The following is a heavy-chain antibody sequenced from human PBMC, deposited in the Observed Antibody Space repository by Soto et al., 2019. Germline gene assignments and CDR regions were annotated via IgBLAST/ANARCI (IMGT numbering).Heavy chain of an antibody. D-gene: IGHD2-2*01. J-gene: IGHJ6*02. Sequence: GGSLRLSCAASGFTFSSYEMNWVRQAPGKGLEWVSYISSSGSTIYYADSVKGRFTISRDNAKNSLYLQMNSLRAEDTAVYYCARVKCSSTRCPEEPYYYCGMYGWGQETTVTVSS. CDR1: GFTFSSYE. CDR2: ISSSGSTI. CDR3: ARVKCSSTRCPEEPYYYCGMYG. V-gene: IGHV3-48*03.